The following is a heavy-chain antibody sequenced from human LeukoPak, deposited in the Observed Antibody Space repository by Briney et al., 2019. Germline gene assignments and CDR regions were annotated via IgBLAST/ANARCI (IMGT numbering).Heavy chain of an antibody. D-gene: IGHD6-13*01. CDR2: IMQDGSEK. Sequence: GGSLRLSCAASGFTFSSYWMSWVRQAPGKGLEWVANIMQDGSEKYYVDSVKGRFTISRDNAKNSLYLQMNSLRAEDTAVYYSARDKNMYSSSWNNWLDPWGQGTLVTVSS. CDR3: ARDKNMYSSSWNNWLDP. CDR1: GFTFSSYW. J-gene: IGHJ5*02. V-gene: IGHV3-7*01.